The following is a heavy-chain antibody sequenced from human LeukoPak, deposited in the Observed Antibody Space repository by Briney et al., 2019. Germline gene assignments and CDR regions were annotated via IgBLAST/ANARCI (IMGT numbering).Heavy chain of an antibody. Sequence: GGSLRLSCAASGFTFTNYGMHWVRQAPGKGLEWVAFIRYDGSDKSYADSVRGRFTISRDNSKNTLYLQMNSLRAEDTAVYYCARGLLGYCSSTSCSPYYYYYYMDVWGKGTTVTVSS. V-gene: IGHV3-30*02. CDR2: IRYDGSDK. CDR1: GFTFTNYG. J-gene: IGHJ6*03. CDR3: ARGLLGYCSSTSCSPYYYYYYMDV. D-gene: IGHD2-2*01.